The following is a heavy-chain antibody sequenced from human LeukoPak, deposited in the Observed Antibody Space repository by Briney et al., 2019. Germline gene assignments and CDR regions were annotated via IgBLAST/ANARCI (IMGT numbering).Heavy chain of an antibody. J-gene: IGHJ4*02. CDR1: GFIFNNYA. V-gene: IGHV3-30*04. D-gene: IGHD3-16*01. CDR3: AREEVRVALLGGLDN. Sequence: GGSLRLSCVASGFIFNNYAMHWVRQAPGKGLEWVAVISYDGRNKYYEDSVKGRFTISRDNSKNTLYLHMNSLRVEDTSLYYCAREEVRVALLGGLDNWGQGTLVIVSS. CDR2: ISYDGRNK.